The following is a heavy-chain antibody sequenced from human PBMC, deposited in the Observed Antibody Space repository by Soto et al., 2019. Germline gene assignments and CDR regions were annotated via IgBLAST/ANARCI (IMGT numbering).Heavy chain of an antibody. CDR3: AIESSAGMITFGGVIPGGIQH. J-gene: IGHJ1*01. Sequence: ASVKVSCKASGYTFTSYDINWVRQATGQGLEWMGWMNPNSGNTGYAQKFQGRVTMTRNTSISTAYMELSSLRSEDTAVYYCAIESSAGMITFGGVIPGGIQHWGQGTLVTVSS. CDR2: MNPNSGNT. CDR1: GYTFTSYD. V-gene: IGHV1-8*01. D-gene: IGHD3-16*02.